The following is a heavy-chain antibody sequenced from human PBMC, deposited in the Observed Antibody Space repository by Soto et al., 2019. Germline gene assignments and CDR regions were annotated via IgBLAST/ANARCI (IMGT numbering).Heavy chain of an antibody. J-gene: IGHJ2*01. D-gene: IGHD2-8*02. CDR3: AKHLVVLGSPRYWYFDL. CDR1: GFTFSSYA. CDR2: ISGSGGST. Sequence: GGSLRLSCAASGFTFSSYAMSWVRQAPGKGLEWVSAISGSGGSTYYADSVKGRFTISRDNSKNTLYLQMNSLRAEDTAVYYCAKHLVVLGSPRYWYFDLWGRGTLVTVSS. V-gene: IGHV3-23*01.